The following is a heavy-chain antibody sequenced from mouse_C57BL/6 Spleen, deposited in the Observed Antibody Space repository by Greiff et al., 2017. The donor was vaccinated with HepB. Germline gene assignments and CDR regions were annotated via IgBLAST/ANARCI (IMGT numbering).Heavy chain of an antibody. CDR3: ARGITTSGYFDY. J-gene: IGHJ2*01. Sequence: QVQLQQPGAELVRPGSSVKLFCKASGYTFTSYWMHWVKQRPIQGLEWIGNIDPSDSETHYNQKFKDKATLTVDKSSSTAYMQLSSLTSEDSAVYYCARGITTSGYFDYWGQGTTLTVSS. D-gene: IGHD2-4*01. V-gene: IGHV1-52*01. CDR2: IDPSDSET. CDR1: GYTFTSYW.